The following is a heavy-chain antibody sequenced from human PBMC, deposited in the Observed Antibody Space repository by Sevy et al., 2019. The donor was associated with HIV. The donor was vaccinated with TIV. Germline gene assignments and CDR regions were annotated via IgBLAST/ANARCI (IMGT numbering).Heavy chain of an antibody. Sequence: SETLSLTCIVSGGSISNSDSYWSWIRQPPGKGLEWIGYIHYTGGTYYNPFLKSRVAMSVDTSEKQFSLKLSSMTEADTAVYYCASKRGYNHGPFDYWGQGTLVTVSS. CDR2: IHYTGGT. D-gene: IGHD5-12*01. V-gene: IGHV4-30-4*02. CDR3: ASKRGYNHGPFDY. CDR1: GGSISNSDSY. J-gene: IGHJ4*02.